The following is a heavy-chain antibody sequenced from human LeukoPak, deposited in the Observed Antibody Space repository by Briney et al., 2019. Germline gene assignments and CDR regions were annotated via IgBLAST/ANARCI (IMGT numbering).Heavy chain of an antibody. Sequence: GGSLRLSCAASGFTFSSYWMSWVRQAPGKGLEWVANIIQDGSEKYYVDSVKGRFTISRDNAKNSLYLQMNSLRAEDTAMYYCAREGGYDPDRNLDYWGQGTLVTVSS. CDR1: GFTFSSYW. CDR3: AREGGYDPDRNLDY. J-gene: IGHJ4*02. CDR2: IIQDGSEK. D-gene: IGHD5-12*01. V-gene: IGHV3-7*01.